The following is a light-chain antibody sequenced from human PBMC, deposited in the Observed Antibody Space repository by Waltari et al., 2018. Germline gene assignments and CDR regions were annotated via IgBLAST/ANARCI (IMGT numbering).Light chain of an antibody. Sequence: QAGLTQPPSVSKGLRQTATLTCTGNNNNVGNQGALWLQRHQGHPPKLLSYRNNNRSSAISAWFSACVSGNAASLTITELQPEDAADYYCSVLSFGLNAHVFVTGTKVTVL. CDR1: NNNVGNQG. V-gene: IGLV10-54*01. J-gene: IGLJ1*01. CDR2: RNN. CDR3: SVLSFGLNAHV.